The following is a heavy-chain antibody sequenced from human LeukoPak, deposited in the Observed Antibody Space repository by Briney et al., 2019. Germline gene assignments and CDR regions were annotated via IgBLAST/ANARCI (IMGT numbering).Heavy chain of an antibody. J-gene: IGHJ4*02. Sequence: ASVKVSCKASGYTFTMYYIHWVRQAPGQGLEWMGWINPNTGDTASAQKFQGRVTLTTDTSTRTGYMELRRLRYDDTAVYFCARGEVAMSDWGQGARVTVS. CDR2: INPNTGDT. CDR1: GYTFTMYY. D-gene: IGHD5-12*01. V-gene: IGHV1-2*02. CDR3: ARGEVAMSD.